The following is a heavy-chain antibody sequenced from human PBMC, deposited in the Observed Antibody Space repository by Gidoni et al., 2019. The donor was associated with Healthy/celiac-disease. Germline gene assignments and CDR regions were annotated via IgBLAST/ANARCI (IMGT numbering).Heavy chain of an antibody. CDR2: LSSDGNYK. CDR3: AKPHDYTDYARGGFDY. D-gene: IGHD4-17*01. Sequence: QVHLVESGGGVVQPGRSLRLSCAASGLTFRNYGMHWVRQAPGKGLEWVAVLSSDGNYKYYADSVNGRFTISRDNSKNTLYLQMNSLRAEDTAVYYCAKPHDYTDYARGGFDYWGQGTLVTVSS. J-gene: IGHJ4*02. CDR1: GLTFRNYG. V-gene: IGHV3-30*18.